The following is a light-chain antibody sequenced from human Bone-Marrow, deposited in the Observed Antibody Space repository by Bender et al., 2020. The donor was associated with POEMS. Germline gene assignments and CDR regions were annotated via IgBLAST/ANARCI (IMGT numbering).Light chain of an antibody. CDR3: QSADSSGPYGSNVV. CDR2: KDR. J-gene: IGLJ2*01. Sequence: YELTQSPSVSVSPGQTARITCSADVLPKQYAYWYRQKPGQAPVLLIFKDRERPSGIPERFSGSSSGTTATLTITGVQAEDEAEYVCQSADSSGPYGSNVVFGGGTKLTVL. CDR1: VLPKQY. V-gene: IGLV3-25*03.